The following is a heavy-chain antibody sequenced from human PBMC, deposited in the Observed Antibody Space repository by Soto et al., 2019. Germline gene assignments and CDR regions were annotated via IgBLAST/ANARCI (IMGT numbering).Heavy chain of an antibody. CDR3: AKDRSGYSSSWSPYDY. D-gene: IGHD6-13*01. J-gene: IGHJ4*02. CDR1: GFTFSSYA. V-gene: IGHV3-23*01. Sequence: GGSLRLSCAASGFTFSSYAMSWVRQAPGKGLEWVSAISGSGGSTYYADSVKGRFTISRDNSKNTLYLQMNSLRAEDTAVYYCAKDRSGYSSSWSPYDYWGQGTLVTV. CDR2: ISGSGGST.